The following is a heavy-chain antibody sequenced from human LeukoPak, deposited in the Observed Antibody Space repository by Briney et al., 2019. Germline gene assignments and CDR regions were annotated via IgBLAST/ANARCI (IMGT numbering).Heavy chain of an antibody. J-gene: IGHJ4*02. D-gene: IGHD2/OR15-2a*01. CDR2: ISSSSSTI. CDR3: ARVGSSTSDY. Sequence: PGGSLRLSCAASGFTFSSYSMNWVRQAPGKGLEWVSYISSSSSTIYYADSVKGRFTISRDNAKNSLYLQMNSLRAEDTAVYYCARVGSSTSDYWGQGTLVTVSS. CDR1: GFTFSSYS. V-gene: IGHV3-48*04.